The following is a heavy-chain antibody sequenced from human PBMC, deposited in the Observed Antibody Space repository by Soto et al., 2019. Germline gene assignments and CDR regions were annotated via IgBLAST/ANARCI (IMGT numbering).Heavy chain of an antibody. J-gene: IGHJ4*02. CDR2: IYYSGST. V-gene: IGHV4-39*01. D-gene: IGHD3-10*01. Sequence: SETLSLTCTVSGGSISSSSYYWGWIRQPPGKGLEWIGSIYYSGSTYYNPSLKSRVSISVDTSKNQLSLKVSSVTAADTAVYYCARLEYYGSGSYWFFDYWGQGTLVTVSS. CDR3: ARLEYYGSGSYWFFDY. CDR1: GGSISSSSYY.